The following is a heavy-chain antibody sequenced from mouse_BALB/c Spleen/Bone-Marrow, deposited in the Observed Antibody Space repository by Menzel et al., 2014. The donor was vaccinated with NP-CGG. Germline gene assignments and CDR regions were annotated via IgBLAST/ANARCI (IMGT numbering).Heavy chain of an antibody. Sequence: VQLKESGAELVRPGASVKLSCTASGFNIKDTYMHWVKQRPEQGLEWIGRIDPANGNTKYDLKFQGKATITADTSSNTAYLQLSSLTSEDTAVYYCARGGSSYGWYFDVWGAGTTVTVSS. CDR2: IDPANGNT. CDR1: GFNIKDTY. D-gene: IGHD1-1*01. J-gene: IGHJ1*01. CDR3: ARGGSSYGWYFDV. V-gene: IGHV14-3*02.